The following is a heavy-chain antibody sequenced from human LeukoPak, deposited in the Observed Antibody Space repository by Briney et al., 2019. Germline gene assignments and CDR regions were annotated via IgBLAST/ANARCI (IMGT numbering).Heavy chain of an antibody. V-gene: IGHV4-30-2*03. Sequence: PSETLSLTCAVSGGSISSGGRSWTWVRQHPGKGLEWIGNTYYSGSTYYNPSLKSRVTISVDTSKNQFSLKLSSVTATDTAVYYCARHSSYGPAYYFDYWGQGTLVTVSS. CDR3: ARHSSYGPAYYFDY. J-gene: IGHJ4*02. CDR2: TYYSGST. CDR1: GGSISSGGRS. D-gene: IGHD3-10*01.